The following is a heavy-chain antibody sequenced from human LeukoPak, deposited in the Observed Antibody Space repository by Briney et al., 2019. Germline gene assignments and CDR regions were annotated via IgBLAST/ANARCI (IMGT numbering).Heavy chain of an antibody. Sequence: GGSLRLSCAASGFTFSSYAMHWVRQAPGKELGWVAVISYDGSNKYYADSVKGRFTISRDNSKNTLYLQMNSLRAEDTAVYYCAKNAHYQGYSYGGIDYWGQGTLVTVSS. V-gene: IGHV3-30-3*02. D-gene: IGHD5-18*01. CDR2: ISYDGSNK. CDR3: AKNAHYQGYSYGGIDY. CDR1: GFTFSSYA. J-gene: IGHJ4*02.